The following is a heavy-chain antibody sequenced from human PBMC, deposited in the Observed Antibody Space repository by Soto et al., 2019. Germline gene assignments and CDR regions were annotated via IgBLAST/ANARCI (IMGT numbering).Heavy chain of an antibody. CDR2: IIPIFGTA. J-gene: IGHJ3*02. CDR3: ARVRCSVGSCYANDAFDI. V-gene: IGHV1-69*06. CDR1: GGTFRSYA. D-gene: IGHD2-15*01. Sequence: QVQLVQSGAEVKKPGSSVKVSCKASGGTFRSYAISWVRQAPGHGLEWMGGIIPIFGTANYAQKFQGRVTITADKYTSTAYMELSSLRSEDTAVYYCARVRCSVGSCYANDAFDIWGQGTMVTVSS.